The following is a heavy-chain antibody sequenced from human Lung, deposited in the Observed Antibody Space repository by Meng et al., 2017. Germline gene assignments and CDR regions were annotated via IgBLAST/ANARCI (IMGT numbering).Heavy chain of an antibody. CDR2: IIDSGST. CDR1: GGSFSGYY. Sequence: QVQLQQLGSGLLKPSETLSLTCAVYGGSFSGYYWSWIRQPPGKGLELIGEIIDSGSTNYNPSLKSRVTISVDTSKNQFSLRVTSVTAADRAVYYCVRRTYSSGWYFDYWGQGTLVTVSS. D-gene: IGHD6-19*01. CDR3: VRRTYSSGWYFDY. V-gene: IGHV4-34*02. J-gene: IGHJ4*02.